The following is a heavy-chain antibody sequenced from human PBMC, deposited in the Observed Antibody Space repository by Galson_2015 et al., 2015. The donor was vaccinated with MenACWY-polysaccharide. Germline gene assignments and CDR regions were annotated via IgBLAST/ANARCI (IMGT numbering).Heavy chain of an antibody. V-gene: IGHV3-64*01. CDR2: ISSNGGST. Sequence: SLRLSCAASGFTFSSYAMHWVRQAPGKGLEYVSAISSNGGSTYYANSVKGRFTISRDNSKNTLYLQIGSLRAEDMAVYYCARDTDYSFDYWGQGTLITVSS. CDR1: GFTFSSYA. CDR3: ARDTDYSFDY. D-gene: IGHD4-11*01. J-gene: IGHJ4*02.